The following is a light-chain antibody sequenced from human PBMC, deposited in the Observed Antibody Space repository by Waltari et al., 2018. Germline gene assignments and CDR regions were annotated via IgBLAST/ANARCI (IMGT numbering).Light chain of an antibody. J-gene: IGKJ2*01. CDR3: QLYNSYSYT. Sequence: DIQMTQSPSTLSASVRDRVTITCRASQSISNWLAWYQQMPGKAPKLLIYKASSLESGVPSRFSGSGSGTEFTLTITSLQPDDFATYYCQLYNSYSYTFGQGTKLEIK. CDR1: QSISNW. CDR2: KAS. V-gene: IGKV1-5*03.